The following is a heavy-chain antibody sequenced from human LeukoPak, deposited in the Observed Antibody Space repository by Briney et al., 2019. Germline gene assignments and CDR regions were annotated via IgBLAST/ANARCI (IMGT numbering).Heavy chain of an antibody. CDR1: GGTFSSYT. J-gene: IGHJ6*03. Sequence: ASVKVSCKASGGTFSSYTISWVRQAPGQGLEWMGRIIPILGIANYAQKLQGRVTITADKSTSTAYMELSSLRSEDTAVYYCARSPTYYYYMDVWGKGTTVTVSS. CDR3: ARSPTYYYYMDV. CDR2: IIPILGIA. V-gene: IGHV1-69*02.